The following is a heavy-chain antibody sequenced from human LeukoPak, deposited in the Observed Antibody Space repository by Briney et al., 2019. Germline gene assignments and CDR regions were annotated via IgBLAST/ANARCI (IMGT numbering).Heavy chain of an antibody. CDR3: ARAARGGHCSDTSCSMND. CDR1: GFTFSSYW. Sequence: GGSLRLSCSASGFTFSSYWVTWVRQAPGKGLEWVANIKEDASEKYYVDSVKGRFTVSRDNAKNSVYLQMNSLRADDTAVYYCARAARGGHCSDTSCSMNDWGQGTLVTVSA. D-gene: IGHD2-2*01. CDR2: IKEDASEK. V-gene: IGHV3-7*01. J-gene: IGHJ4*02.